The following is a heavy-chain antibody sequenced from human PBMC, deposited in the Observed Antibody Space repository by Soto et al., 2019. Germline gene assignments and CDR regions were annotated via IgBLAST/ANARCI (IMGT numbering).Heavy chain of an antibody. Sequence: GGSLRLSCAASGFTFSSYAMSWVRQAPGKGLEWVSAISGSGGSTYYADSVKGRFTISRDNSKNTLYLQMNSLRAEDTAVYYCAKPRELSYYYGNDAFDIWGQGTMVTVSS. J-gene: IGHJ3*02. CDR1: GFTFSSYA. CDR3: AKPRELSYYYGNDAFDI. V-gene: IGHV3-23*01. CDR2: ISGSGGST. D-gene: IGHD3-22*01.